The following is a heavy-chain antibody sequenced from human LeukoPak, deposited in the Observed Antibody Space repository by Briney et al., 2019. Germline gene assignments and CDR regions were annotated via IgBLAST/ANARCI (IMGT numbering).Heavy chain of an antibody. J-gene: IGHJ4*02. CDR2: IDSAGDP. Sequence: GGSLRLSCAASGFTFSSYDMHWVRQATGKGLEWVSAIDSAGDPYYPGSVKGRFTISRENAKNSLYLQMNSLRAGDTAVYYCARAYSSTWYDSPLDYWGQGTLLTVSS. CDR1: GFTFSSYD. V-gene: IGHV3-13*05. CDR3: ARAYSSTWYDSPLDY. D-gene: IGHD6-13*01.